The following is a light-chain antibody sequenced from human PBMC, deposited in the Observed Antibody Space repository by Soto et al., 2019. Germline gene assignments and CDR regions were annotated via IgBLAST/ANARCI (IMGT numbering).Light chain of an antibody. V-gene: IGLV2-14*01. CDR1: SSDVGTYNY. J-gene: IGLJ1*01. CDR2: EVS. Sequence: QSALTQPASVSGSPGQSITISCTGTSSDVGTYNYVSWYQHHPGKAPKLIIYEVSNRPSGVSNRFSGSKSGSTASLTISGLQAEDEADYHCTSYAGSSTYVFGTGTKVTVL. CDR3: TSYAGSSTYV.